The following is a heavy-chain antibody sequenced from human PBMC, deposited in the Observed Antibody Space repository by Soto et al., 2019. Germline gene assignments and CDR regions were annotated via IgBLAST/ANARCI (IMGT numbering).Heavy chain of an antibody. J-gene: IGHJ3*02. V-gene: IGHV3-43*01. CDR3: AKDFHGSGSYLAFDI. D-gene: IGHD3-10*01. CDR1: GFTFDDYT. Sequence: GGSLRLSCAASGFTFDDYTMHWVRQAPGKGLEWVSLISWDGGSTYYADSVKGRFTISRDNSKNSLYLQMNSLRTEDTALYYCAKDFHGSGSYLAFDIWGQGTMVTVSS. CDR2: ISWDGGST.